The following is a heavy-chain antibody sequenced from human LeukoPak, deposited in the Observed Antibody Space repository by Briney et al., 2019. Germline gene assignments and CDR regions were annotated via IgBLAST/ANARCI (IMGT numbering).Heavy chain of an antibody. V-gene: IGHV3-21*01. CDR3: ARATTNFCGGDCLGSN. Sequence: PAGSLRLSCAASGFTFSSYSRNWVRQAPGKGLEWVSPIYSSSSYNYYADSVRGRITIFRKNANHSLLLQMSSMTTDDAAVYYWARATTNFCGGDCLGSNWGQGNLFTVSS. J-gene: IGHJ4*02. CDR2: IYSSSSYN. D-gene: IGHD2-21*02. CDR1: GFTFSSYS.